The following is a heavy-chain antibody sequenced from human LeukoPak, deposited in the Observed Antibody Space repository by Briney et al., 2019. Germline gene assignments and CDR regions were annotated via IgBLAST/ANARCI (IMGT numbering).Heavy chain of an antibody. CDR3: ARGQNAVDYFDY. D-gene: IGHD2-15*01. V-gene: IGHV1-18*01. CDR1: GYSFILYG. J-gene: IGHJ4*02. CDR2: ISTSTGDT. Sequence: GASVKVSCKTSGYSFILYGISWVRQAPGQGPEWMGWISTSTGDTKYTQKFQGGVTLTTDTSTSTAYMELSSLRSDDTAVYYCARGQNAVDYFDYWGQGTLVTVSS.